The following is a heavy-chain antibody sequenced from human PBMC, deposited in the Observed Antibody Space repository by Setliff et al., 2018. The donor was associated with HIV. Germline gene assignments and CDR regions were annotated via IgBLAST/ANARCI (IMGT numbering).Heavy chain of an antibody. CDR2: IYYSGST. V-gene: IGHV4-39*01. J-gene: IGHJ4*02. D-gene: IGHD6-19*01. CDR1: AGSIRSSTYY. CDR3: IIADSSGWLAPMGFDS. Sequence: SETLSLTCTVSAGSIRSSTYYWAWIRQPPGKGLEWIGTIYYSGSTYYNPSLKSRATISVDMSKNQFSRRLSSVTAADTAVYYCIIADSSGWLAPMGFDSWGQGTLVTVSS.